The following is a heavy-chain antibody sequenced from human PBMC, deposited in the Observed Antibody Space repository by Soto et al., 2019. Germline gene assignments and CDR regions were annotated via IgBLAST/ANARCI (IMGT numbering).Heavy chain of an antibody. J-gene: IGHJ6*01. CDR3: ARERGFMTSGVYHYVVDV. CDR2: IHNSGNT. Sequence: QVQLQESGPGLMKPSETLSLTCTVSGDSISSLYWSWIRQPPGKELEWIGFIHNSGNTNYNPSLESRVTMSLDTSNNQFSLKLRSVTAADTAVYFCARERGFMTSGVYHYVVDVWGQGTTVTVSS. CDR1: GDSISSLY. V-gene: IGHV4-59*11. D-gene: IGHD4-4*01.